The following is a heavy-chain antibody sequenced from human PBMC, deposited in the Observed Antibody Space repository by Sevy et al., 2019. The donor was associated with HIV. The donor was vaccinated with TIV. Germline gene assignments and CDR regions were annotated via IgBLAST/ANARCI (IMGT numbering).Heavy chain of an antibody. CDR1: GGIFKSYG. Sequence: ASVKVSCKASGGIFKSYGISWVRQAPGQGLECMGGIIPILNTVHYAQKFQGRVTITADESTKTAYMELSSLRSEDTAVFYCVRGGGNGWYYFDYWGQETLVTVSS. V-gene: IGHV1-69*13. D-gene: IGHD6-19*01. CDR3: VRGGGNGWYYFDY. J-gene: IGHJ4*02. CDR2: IIPILNTV.